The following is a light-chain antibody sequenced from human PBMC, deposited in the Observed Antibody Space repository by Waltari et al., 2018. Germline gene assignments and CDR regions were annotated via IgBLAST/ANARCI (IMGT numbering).Light chain of an antibody. CDR3: QQYNIWAPDT. CDR2: GAS. Sequence: EIVMTQSPATLSVSPGETVTLSCRASQSVRTNLGWYQQRPGQPPRLPIYGASTRAISIPARFSGSGSGTEFTLTISSLQSEDVGVYYCQQYNIWAPDTFGQGTKLEIK. CDR1: QSVRTN. J-gene: IGKJ2*01. V-gene: IGKV3-15*01.